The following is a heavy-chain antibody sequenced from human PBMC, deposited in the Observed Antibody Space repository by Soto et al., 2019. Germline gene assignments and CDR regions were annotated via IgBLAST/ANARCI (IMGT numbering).Heavy chain of an antibody. CDR2: IYHSGST. Sequence: QLQLQESGSGLVKPSQTLSLTCAVSGGSISSGGYSWSWIRQPPGKGLEWIGYIYHSGSTYYNPSLNSRVTTPVDRSKNQFSLQLSSVTAADTAVYYCARSTTTVTTFDYWGPGTLVTVSS. V-gene: IGHV4-30-2*01. CDR1: GGSISSGGYS. J-gene: IGHJ4*02. CDR3: ARSTTTVTTFDY. D-gene: IGHD4-17*01.